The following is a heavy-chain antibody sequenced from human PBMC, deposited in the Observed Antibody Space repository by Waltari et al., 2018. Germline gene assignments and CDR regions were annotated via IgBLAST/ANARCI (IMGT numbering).Heavy chain of an antibody. Sequence: EVQLVESGGGLVQPGGSLRLSCAASGFTFSSYWMSWVRQAPGKGLEWVANIKQDGSEKYYVDSVKGRFTISRDNSKNTLYLQMNSLRAEDTAVYYCARGAIVVVIRPNRGMDVWGQGTTVTVSS. D-gene: IGHD3-22*01. CDR2: IKQDGSEK. CDR1: GFTFSSYW. CDR3: ARGAIVVVIRPNRGMDV. J-gene: IGHJ6*02. V-gene: IGHV3-7*01.